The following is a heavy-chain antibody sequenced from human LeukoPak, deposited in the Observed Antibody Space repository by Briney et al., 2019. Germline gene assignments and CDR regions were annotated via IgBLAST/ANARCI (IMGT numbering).Heavy chain of an antibody. Sequence: SETLSLTCTVSGGSISSYYWSWIRQPPGKGLEWIGYIYYSGSTNYNPSPKSRVTISVDTSKNQFSLKLSSVTAADTAVYYCARDRRNYYFDYWGQGTLVTVSS. CDR3: ARDRRNYYFDY. D-gene: IGHD1-7*01. V-gene: IGHV4-59*01. CDR1: GGSISSYY. J-gene: IGHJ4*02. CDR2: IYYSGST.